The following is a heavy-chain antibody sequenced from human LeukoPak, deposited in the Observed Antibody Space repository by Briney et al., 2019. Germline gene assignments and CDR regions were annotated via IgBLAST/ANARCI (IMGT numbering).Heavy chain of an antibody. D-gene: IGHD1-26*01. CDR1: GYTFTGYY. CDR2: INPNSGGT. V-gene: IGHV1-2*02. J-gene: IGHJ4*02. Sequence: ASVKVSCKASGYTFTGYYMHWVRQAPGQGLERMGWINPNSGGTNYAQKFQGRVTMTRDTSISTAYMELSRLRSDDTAVYYCAREGGSYHKLDYWGQGTLVTVSS. CDR3: AREGGSYHKLDY.